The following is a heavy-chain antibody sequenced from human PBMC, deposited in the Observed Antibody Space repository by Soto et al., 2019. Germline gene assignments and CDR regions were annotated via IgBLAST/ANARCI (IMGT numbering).Heavy chain of an antibody. D-gene: IGHD6-13*01. CDR3: ARDISGYSSSWYGQYNWFDP. CDR2: ISPYNGNT. V-gene: IGHV1-18*04. J-gene: IGHJ5*02. Sequence: QVQLVQSGAEVKKPGASVKVSCKASGYTFTSYGISWVRQAPGQGLEWMGWISPYNGNTNYAQKLQGRVTMTTDTSTSTAYMELRSLRSDDTAVYYCARDISGYSSSWYGQYNWFDPWGQGTLVTVSS. CDR1: GYTFTSYG.